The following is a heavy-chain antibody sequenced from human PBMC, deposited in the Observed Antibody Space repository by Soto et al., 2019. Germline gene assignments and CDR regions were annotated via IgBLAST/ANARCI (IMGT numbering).Heavy chain of an antibody. V-gene: IGHV1-69*11. J-gene: IGHJ5*02. Sequence: QVQLVQSGAEVKKPGSSVKVSCKASGGTFSNYAITWVRQAPGQGLEWLGRIIPIVGTANYAQKFQGRVTITADESTSPAYMELSSLRSDDTAVYYCAKDGGREGYFGNWFDPWGQGTLVTVSS. CDR3: AKDGGREGYFGNWFDP. D-gene: IGHD2-15*01. CDR1: GGTFSNYA. CDR2: IIPIVGTA.